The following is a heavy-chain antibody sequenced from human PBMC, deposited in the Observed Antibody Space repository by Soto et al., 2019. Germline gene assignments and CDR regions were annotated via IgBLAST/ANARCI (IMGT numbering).Heavy chain of an antibody. CDR1: GFTFSTYP. Sequence: EVQVSESGGGLVQPGGSLRLSCVASGFTFSTYPMTWVRQVPGKGLEWVSGISGSGGTAYYADSVKGRFTISRDNSSNRWYLQMDSLRAEYTAVYYCAKVPLPPGWYFDYWGQGTLVTVSS. CDR3: AKVPLPPGWYFDY. J-gene: IGHJ4*02. D-gene: IGHD1-20*01. V-gene: IGHV3-23*01. CDR2: ISGSGGTA.